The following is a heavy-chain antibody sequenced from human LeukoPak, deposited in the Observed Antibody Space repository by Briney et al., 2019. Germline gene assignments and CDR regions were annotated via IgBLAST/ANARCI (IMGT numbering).Heavy chain of an antibody. CDR1: GDTFRRYS. Sequence: SVKVSCKASGDTFRRYSISWVRQAPGQGLEWLGGIIPVFRTANYAQKFQGRVTITADKSTTTAYMELRSLRSEDTAVYYCRIAAAGLYYFDYWGQGTLVTVSS. D-gene: IGHD6-13*01. J-gene: IGHJ4*02. CDR2: IIPVFRTA. CDR3: RIAAAGLYYFDY. V-gene: IGHV1-69*06.